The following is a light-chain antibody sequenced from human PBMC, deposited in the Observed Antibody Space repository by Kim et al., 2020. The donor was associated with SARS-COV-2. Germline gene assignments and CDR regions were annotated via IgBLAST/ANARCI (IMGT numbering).Light chain of an antibody. CDR2: RDS. Sequence: AATEKSAKITCWGNNNGSKNVHWNQQKPGQAPVLVIYRDSNRPSGIPERFSGSNSGNTATLTISRAQAGDEADYYCQVWDSSTYVFGTGTKVTVL. V-gene: IGLV3-9*01. CDR3: QVWDSSTYV. CDR1: NNGSKN. J-gene: IGLJ1*01.